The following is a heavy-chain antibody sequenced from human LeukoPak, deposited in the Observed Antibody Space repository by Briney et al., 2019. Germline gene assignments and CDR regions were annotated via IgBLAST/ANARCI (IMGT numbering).Heavy chain of an antibody. V-gene: IGHV5-51*01. CDR1: RYSFSSYW. D-gene: IGHD5-24*01. J-gene: IGHJ4*02. CDR2: IYPGDSDT. CDR3: ARRDGYDSTTFDY. Sequence: AESLKISSKGSRYSFSSYWIGWVSQMPGKGLEWMGIIYPGDSDTRYSPSFQGQVTISADKSISTAYLQWSILKASDTAMYYCARRDGYDSTTFDYWGQGTLVTVSS.